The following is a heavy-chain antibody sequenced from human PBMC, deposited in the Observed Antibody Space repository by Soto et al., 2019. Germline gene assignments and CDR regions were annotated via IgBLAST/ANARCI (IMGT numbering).Heavy chain of an antibody. CDR1: GGSLGSTSYY. Sequence: SETLSLTCTVSGGSLGSTSYYWGWIRQPPGKGLEWIGSIYYSGNTYYNPSLQSRVAMSIDTSNNHFSLKLSSATAADTAVYYCARSNYMDVWGKRATVTVSS. CDR3: ARSNYMDV. J-gene: IGHJ6*03. CDR2: IYYSGNT. V-gene: IGHV4-39*02.